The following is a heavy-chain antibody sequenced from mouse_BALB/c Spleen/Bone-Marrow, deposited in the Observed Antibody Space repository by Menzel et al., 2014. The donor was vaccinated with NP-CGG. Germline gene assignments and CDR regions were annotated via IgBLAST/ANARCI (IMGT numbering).Heavy chain of an antibody. V-gene: IGHV3-8*02. J-gene: IGHJ4*01. Sequence: DVMLVESGPSLVKPSQTLSLTCSVTGDSITSGYWNWIRKFPGNKLEYMGYISYSGRTYYNPSLKRRISITRDTSKNQYYLQLNSVTTEDTATYYCARAGYRYDVGYAMDYWGQGTSVTVSS. CDR1: GDSITSGY. CDR2: ISYSGRT. D-gene: IGHD2-14*01. CDR3: ARAGYRYDVGYAMDY.